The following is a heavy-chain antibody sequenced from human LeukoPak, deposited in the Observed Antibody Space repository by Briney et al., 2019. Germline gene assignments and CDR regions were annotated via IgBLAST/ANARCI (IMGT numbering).Heavy chain of an antibody. V-gene: IGHV3-7*02. CDR1: GFSFSTSW. J-gene: IGHJ4*02. Sequence: SGGSLRLSCAASGFSFSTSWMSWVRRAPGKGLEWVANIKGDGSEKQYVDSVMGRFTVSRDNAKNSLYLQMNILRGDDTAVYYCAKYSGAYAIENWGQGTLVTVSS. CDR2: IKGDGSEK. CDR3: AKYSGAYAIEN. D-gene: IGHD4-17*01.